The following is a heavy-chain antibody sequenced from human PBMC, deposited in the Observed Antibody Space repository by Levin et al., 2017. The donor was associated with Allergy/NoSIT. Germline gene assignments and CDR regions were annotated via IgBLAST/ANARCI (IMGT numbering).Heavy chain of an antibody. CDR1: GGSINSGGYS. Sequence: SETLSLTCAVSGGSINSGGYSWSWIRQPPGKSLEWIGYIYHSGSTYYNPSLQSRVTISVDRSKNQFSLSLYSVTAADTAVYFCARGAAVSGLDYWGQGTLVTVSS. V-gene: IGHV4-30-2*01. D-gene: IGHD6-13*01. CDR2: IYHSGST. CDR3: ARGAAVSGLDY. J-gene: IGHJ4*02.